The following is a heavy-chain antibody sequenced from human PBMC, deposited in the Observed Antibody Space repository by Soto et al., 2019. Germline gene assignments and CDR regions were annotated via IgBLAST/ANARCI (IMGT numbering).Heavy chain of an antibody. D-gene: IGHD4-17*01. CDR3: ARDATHGDFDY. V-gene: IGHV3-74*01. J-gene: IGHJ4*02. Sequence: EVQLVESGGGLVHPGGSLRLSCTASGFTFSSSWIHWVRQAPGKGLVRVSRINGDGSSTIYADSVKGRFAISRDNAKNTLYLQMNSLRAEDPAVYYCARDATHGDFDYRGQGTLVTVS. CDR1: GFTFSSSW. CDR2: INGDGSST.